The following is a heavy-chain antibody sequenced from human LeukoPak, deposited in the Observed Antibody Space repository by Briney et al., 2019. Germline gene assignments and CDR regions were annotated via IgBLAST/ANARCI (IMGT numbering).Heavy chain of an antibody. CDR3: AKLGYCSGGSCYGPGMDV. J-gene: IGHJ6*02. V-gene: IGHV3-23*01. CDR1: GFTLSSYA. CDR2: ISGSGGST. Sequence: QTGGSLRLSCAASGFTLSSYAMSWVRQAPGKGLEWVSAISGSGGSTYYADSVKGRFTISRDNSKNTLYLQMNSLRAEDTAVYYCAKLGYCSGGSCYGPGMDVWGQGTTVTVSS. D-gene: IGHD2-15*01.